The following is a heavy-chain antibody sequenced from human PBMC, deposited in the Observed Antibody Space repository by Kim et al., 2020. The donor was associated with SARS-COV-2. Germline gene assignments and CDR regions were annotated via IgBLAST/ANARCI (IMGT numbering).Heavy chain of an antibody. CDR3: AKEGSGYCSGGSCPFFAY. CDR2: IIPTLGIA. V-gene: IGHV1-69*10. Sequence: SVKVSCKASGGTFSTYPINWVRQAPGQGLEWMGGIIPTLGIANYAQKFRGRVTIAADESSSTVYMELGSLRFEDTAVYYCAKEGSGYCSGGSCPFFAYWGQGTLVTVSS. D-gene: IGHD2-15*01. CDR1: GGTFSTYP. J-gene: IGHJ4*02.